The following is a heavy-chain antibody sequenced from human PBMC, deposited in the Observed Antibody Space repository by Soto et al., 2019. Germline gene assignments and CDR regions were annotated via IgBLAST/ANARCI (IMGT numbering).Heavy chain of an antibody. D-gene: IGHD1-1*01. V-gene: IGHV3-23*01. CDR3: AKALGNWNDGGYFDY. CDR2: ISGSGGNT. J-gene: IGHJ4*02. CDR1: GFTFSSYA. Sequence: PGGSLRLSCVASGFTFSSYAMSWVRQAPGKGLEWVSAISGSGGNTYYADSVKGRFTISRDNSKNTLYLQLDSLRVEDTAVYYCAKALGNWNDGGYFDYWGQGTLVTVSS.